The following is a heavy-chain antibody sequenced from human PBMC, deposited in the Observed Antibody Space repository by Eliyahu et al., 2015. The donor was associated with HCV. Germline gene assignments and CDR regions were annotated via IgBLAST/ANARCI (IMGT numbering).Heavy chain of an antibody. J-gene: IGHJ4*02. V-gene: IGHV3-64*02. CDR3: ARAHDTSGYYSKVFSPIDY. CDR2: ISSDGDST. CDR1: GFTFXGYA. Sequence: EVRLVESGEDLVQPGGSLRLSCAASGFTFXGYAMPWVRQAPGKGLEYVSGISSDGDSTYYADSVKGRFTISRDNSKKTLYLQMGSLRAEDMAVYYCARAHDTSGYYSKVFSPIDYWGQGTLVTVSS. D-gene: IGHD3-22*01.